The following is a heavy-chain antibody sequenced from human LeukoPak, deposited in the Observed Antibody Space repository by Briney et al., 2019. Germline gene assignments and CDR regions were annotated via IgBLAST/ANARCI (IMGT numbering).Heavy chain of an antibody. V-gene: IGHV1-18*01. CDR2: ISAYNGDT. D-gene: IGHD6-13*01. CDR3: ARDHSSSCQLLVY. J-gene: IGHJ4*02. Sequence: ASVKVSCKASGYTFTTYGVTWVRQGPRQGLERMGWISAYNGDTKYAQKFQGRITMTTDTSTNTANMELRSLRSDDTAVYYCARDHSSSCQLLVYWGQGTLVTISS. CDR1: GYTFTTYG.